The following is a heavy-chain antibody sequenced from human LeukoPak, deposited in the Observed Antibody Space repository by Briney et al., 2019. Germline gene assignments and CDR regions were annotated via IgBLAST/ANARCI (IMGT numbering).Heavy chain of an antibody. V-gene: IGHV1-2*02. J-gene: IGHJ4*01. Sequence: GASVTVSCKASGYTYTSYYMHWVRQAPGQGLEWMGWINPNSGGTNYAQKFQGRVTMTRDTSISTVYMELSRLTSDDAAVYYCARDYGGFSAADYWGHGTLVTVSS. D-gene: IGHD4-23*01. CDR2: INPNSGGT. CDR1: GYTYTSYY. CDR3: ARDYGGFSAADY.